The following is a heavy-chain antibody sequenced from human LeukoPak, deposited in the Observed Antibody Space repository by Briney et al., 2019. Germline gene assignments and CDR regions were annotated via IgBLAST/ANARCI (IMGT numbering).Heavy chain of an antibody. V-gene: IGHV3-30*04. D-gene: IGHD6-6*01. CDR2: ISYDGSNK. CDR3: AKFLAVIAARDSLYFQH. J-gene: IGHJ1*01. Sequence: GGSLRLSCAASGFTFSSYAMHWVRQAPGKGLEWVAVISYDGSNKYYADSVKGRFTISRDNSKNTLYLQMSSLRAEDTAVYYCAKFLAVIAARDSLYFQHWGQGTLVTVSS. CDR1: GFTFSSYA.